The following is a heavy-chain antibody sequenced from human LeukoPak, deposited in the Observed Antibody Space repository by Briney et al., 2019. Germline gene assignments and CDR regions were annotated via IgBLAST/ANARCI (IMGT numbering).Heavy chain of an antibody. CDR3: AKGTGVGGDDAFDF. D-gene: IGHD3-3*01. V-gene: IGHV3-23*01. Sequence: GGSLRLTCAASGFTFSSYAMAWVRQAPGKGLEWVSGISGSGGSTYYADSLKGRFIISRDNSNNKVFLQMNSLRAEDTAIYYCAKGTGVGGDDAFDFWGQGTMVTVSS. J-gene: IGHJ3*01. CDR1: GFTFSSYA. CDR2: ISGSGGST.